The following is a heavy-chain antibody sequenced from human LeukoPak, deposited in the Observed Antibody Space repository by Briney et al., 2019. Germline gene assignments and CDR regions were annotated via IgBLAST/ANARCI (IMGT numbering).Heavy chain of an antibody. CDR3: TRDRRFGDDYYYGMDV. Sequence: PGGSLRLSCTASGFTFGDYAMSWVRQAPGKGLEWVGFIRRKAYGGTTEYAASVKGRFTISRDDSKSIAYLQMNSLKTEDTAVYYCTRDRRFGDDYYYGMDVWGKGTTATVSS. J-gene: IGHJ6*04. CDR2: IRRKAYGGTT. CDR1: GFTFGDYA. V-gene: IGHV3-49*04. D-gene: IGHD3-10*01.